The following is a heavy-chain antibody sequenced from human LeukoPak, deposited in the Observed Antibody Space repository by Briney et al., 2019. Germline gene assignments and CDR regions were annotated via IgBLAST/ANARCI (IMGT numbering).Heavy chain of an antibody. CDR2: INPDSGGT. D-gene: IGHD4-23*01. V-gene: IGHV1-2*02. CDR3: ARESSYGGNEDWFDP. CDR1: GYTFTGYY. J-gene: IGHJ5*02. Sequence: GASVKVSCRSSGYTFTGYYMHWVRQAPGQGLEWVAWINPDSGGTNYAQKFQGRVTMTWDTSISTAYMEMSRLTSDDTAVYYCARESSYGGNEDWFDPWGQGTLVTVSS.